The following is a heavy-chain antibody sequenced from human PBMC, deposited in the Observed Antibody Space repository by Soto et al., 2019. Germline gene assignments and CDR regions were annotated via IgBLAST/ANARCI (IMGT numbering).Heavy chain of an antibody. CDR1: GFTFSNYA. J-gene: IGHJ4*02. Sequence: DVQLVDSGGGLVQPGGSLRLSCAASGFTFSNYAMSWVRQAPAKGLEWGSLVSATAGTTYYPDSVKGRFTISRDNSRNTVYLQMNSLRADDTAVYYCAKDRLAGGFDYWGQGTLVTVSS. CDR2: VSATAGTT. CDR3: AKDRLAGGFDY. V-gene: IGHV3-23*04. D-gene: IGHD3-16*01.